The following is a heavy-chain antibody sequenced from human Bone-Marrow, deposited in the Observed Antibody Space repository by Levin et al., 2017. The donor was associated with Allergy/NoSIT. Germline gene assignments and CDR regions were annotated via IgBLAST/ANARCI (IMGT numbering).Heavy chain of an antibody. CDR3: ARTGYGDYVGY. Sequence: AGGSLRLSCAASGFSVSGNFMSWVRQTPGKKLEWISVMYSGGSTYYADSVKGRFTISRDNSKNTVYLQMNSLRAEDTAVYYCARTGYGDYVGYWGQGTLVTVSS. V-gene: IGHV3-53*01. J-gene: IGHJ4*02. D-gene: IGHD4-17*01. CDR2: MYSGGST. CDR1: GFSVSGNF.